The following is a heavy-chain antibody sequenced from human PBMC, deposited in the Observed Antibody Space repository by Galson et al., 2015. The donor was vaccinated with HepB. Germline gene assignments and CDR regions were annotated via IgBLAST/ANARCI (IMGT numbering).Heavy chain of an antibody. D-gene: IGHD3-10*01. Sequence: ETLSLTCTVSGGSISSNHWSWIRQPAGKGLEWIGRFYISGSTVYNSSLKSRVTMSVDTSKNQFSLRLRSVTAADTAVYYCARRMVRGDNDHVFDIWGQGKVVTVSS. J-gene: IGHJ3*02. V-gene: IGHV4-4*07. CDR2: FYISGST. CDR1: GGSISSNH. CDR3: ARRMVRGDNDHVFDI.